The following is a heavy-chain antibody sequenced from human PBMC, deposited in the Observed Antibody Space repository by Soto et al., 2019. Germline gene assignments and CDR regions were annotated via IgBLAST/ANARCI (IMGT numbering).Heavy chain of an antibody. CDR3: ASKFGELLADAFDI. Sequence: PSETLSLTCTVSSGSIRSGDYYWSCIRQPPGKGLEWIGEIYHSGSTNRNPSLKSRVTMSVDKSKNQFSLKMTSVTAADTAVYYCASKFGELLADAFDIGGQGTVVTVSS. V-gene: IGHV4-39*07. J-gene: IGHJ3*02. CDR1: SGSIRSGDYY. CDR2: IYHSGST. D-gene: IGHD3-10*01.